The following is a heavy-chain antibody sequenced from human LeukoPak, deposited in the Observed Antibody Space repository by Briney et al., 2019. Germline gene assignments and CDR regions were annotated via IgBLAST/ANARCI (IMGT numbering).Heavy chain of an antibody. D-gene: IGHD4-17*01. J-gene: IGHJ4*02. CDR3: AKKAHYDAYAKYFDY. V-gene: IGHV3-23*01. CDR1: GFTFSNYA. CDR2: LSDSGVYT. Sequence: GGSLRLSCATSGFTFSNYAMTWVRQAPGKGLEWVSILSDSGVYTYYADSVKGRFTISRDNSNNMLYLQMNSLRAEDTAVYYCAKKAHYDAYAKYFDYWGQGTLVTVSS.